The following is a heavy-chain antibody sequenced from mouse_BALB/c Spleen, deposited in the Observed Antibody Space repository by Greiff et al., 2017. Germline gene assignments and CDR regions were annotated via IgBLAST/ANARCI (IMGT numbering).Heavy chain of an antibody. J-gene: IGHJ3*01. Sequence: QVQLQQSGAELVRPGASVTLSCKASGYTFTDYEMHWVKQTPVHGLEWIGAIDPETGGTAYNQKFKGKATLTADKSSSTAYMELRSLTSEDSAVYYCTRDYGNWFAYWGQGTLVTVSA. CDR2: IDPETGGT. D-gene: IGHD2-1*01. V-gene: IGHV1-15*01. CDR1: GYTFTDYE. CDR3: TRDYGNWFAY.